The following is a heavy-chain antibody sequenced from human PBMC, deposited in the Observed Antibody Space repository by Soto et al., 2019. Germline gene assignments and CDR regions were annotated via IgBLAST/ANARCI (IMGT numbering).Heavy chain of an antibody. J-gene: IGHJ4*02. Sequence: GGSLRLSCAASGLTLSRYPMSWVRQAPGKGLQWVSSISVDGGSTYYPDSVKGRFTISRDNAKNSLYLEMNSLRAEDTAVYYCARESEDLTSNFDYWGQGTLVTVSS. CDR1: GLTLSRYP. CDR2: ISVDGGST. V-gene: IGHV3-21*06. CDR3: ARESEDLTSNFDY.